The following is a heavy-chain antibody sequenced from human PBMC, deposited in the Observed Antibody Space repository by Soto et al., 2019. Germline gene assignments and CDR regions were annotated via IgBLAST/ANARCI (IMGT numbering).Heavy chain of an antibody. V-gene: IGHV3-30*03. CDR2: ISFNGIDK. CDR1: GFTFTDHG. J-gene: IGHJ4*02. Sequence: QMQLVESGGGVLQPGTSLKLSSVTSGFTFTDHGIHWVRQAPGKGLEWVADISFNGIDKWYQDSVEGRFIIFRDNFNGTANLQMNGLTFEDTAMYYCGSGEGRNGHDTRFDYWGQGTLVTVSS. CDR3: GSGEGRNGHDTRFDY. D-gene: IGHD5-12*01.